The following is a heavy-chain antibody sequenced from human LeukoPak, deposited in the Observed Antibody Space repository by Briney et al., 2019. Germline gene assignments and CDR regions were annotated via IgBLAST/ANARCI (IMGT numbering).Heavy chain of an antibody. CDR3: ARGLDP. CDR2: IYTSGST. Sequence: SETLSLTCTVSGGSISSGSYYWNWIRQPAGKGLEWIGRIYTSGSTNYNPSLKSRVTISVDTSKNQFSLKLSSVTAADTAVYYCARGLDPWGQGTLVTVSS. V-gene: IGHV4-61*02. CDR1: GGSISSGSYY. J-gene: IGHJ5*02.